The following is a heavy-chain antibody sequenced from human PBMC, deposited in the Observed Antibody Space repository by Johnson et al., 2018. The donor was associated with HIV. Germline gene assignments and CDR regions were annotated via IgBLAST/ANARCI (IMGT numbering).Heavy chain of an antibody. V-gene: IGHV3-23*04. Sequence: VQVVESGGGLVEPGGSLRLSCAASGFTFSSYAMSWVRQAPGKGLEWVSAISGSGGSTYYADSVKGRFTISRDNSTNTLYLQMNSLRAEDTAVYYCTRSGRGTLTTVPDAFDIWGQGTMVTVSS. D-gene: IGHD4-17*01. CDR2: ISGSGGST. J-gene: IGHJ3*02. CDR3: TRSGRGTLTTVPDAFDI. CDR1: GFTFSSYA.